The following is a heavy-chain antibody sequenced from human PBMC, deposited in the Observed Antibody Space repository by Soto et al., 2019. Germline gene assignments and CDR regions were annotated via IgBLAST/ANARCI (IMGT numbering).Heavy chain of an antibody. CDR1: GYTFTSYG. D-gene: IGHD3-10*01. V-gene: IGHV1-18*01. CDR2: ISAYNGNT. J-gene: IGHJ4*02. Sequence: GASVKVSCKASGYTFTSYGISWVRQAPGQGLEWMGWISAYNGNTNSAQKFQGRVTMTADKSTSTAYMELSSLRSEDTAIYYCASSYGSGYRAFDYWGQGALVTVSS. CDR3: ASSYGSGYRAFDY.